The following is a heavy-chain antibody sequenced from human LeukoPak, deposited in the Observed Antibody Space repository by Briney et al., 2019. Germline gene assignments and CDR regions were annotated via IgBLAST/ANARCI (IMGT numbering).Heavy chain of an antibody. V-gene: IGHV3-23*01. CDR1: GFTFSSYA. D-gene: IGHD5-18*01. CDR3: AKENGYSYGNYYYYYYMDV. J-gene: IGHJ6*03. Sequence: GGSLRLSCAASGFTFSSYAMSWVRQAPGKGLEWVSAISGSGGSTYYADSVKGRFTISRDNSKNTLYLQMHSLRAEDTAVYYCAKENGYSYGNYYYYYYMDVWGKGTTVTVSS. CDR2: ISGSGGST.